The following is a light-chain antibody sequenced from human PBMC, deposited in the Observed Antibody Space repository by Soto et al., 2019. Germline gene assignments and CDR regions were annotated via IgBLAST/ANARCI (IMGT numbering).Light chain of an antibody. V-gene: IGKV1-39*01. CDR1: QSISNH. J-gene: IGKJ1*01. Sequence: DIQMTQSPSSLSASVEDRVIITCRASQSISNHLNWYQQKPGKAPKLLIFAASSLQSGVPSRFSGSGSGTEFTLTINILQPEDIATYYCQQSYRTPRTFGQGTKVDIK. CDR2: AAS. CDR3: QQSYRTPRT.